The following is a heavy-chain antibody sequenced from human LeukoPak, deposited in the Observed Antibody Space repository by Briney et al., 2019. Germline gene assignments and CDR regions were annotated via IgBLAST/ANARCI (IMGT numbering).Heavy chain of an antibody. D-gene: IGHD2-2*02. J-gene: IGHJ3*02. CDR2: ISYDGSNK. CDR3: ARDYCSSTSCYTFSDAFDI. Sequence: GGSLRLSCAASGFTFSSYWMSWVRQAPGKGLEWVAVISYDGSNKYYADSVKGRFTISRDNSKNTLYLQMNSLRAEDTAVYYCARDYCSSTSCYTFSDAFDIWGQGTMVTVSS. CDR1: GFTFSSYW. V-gene: IGHV3-30-3*01.